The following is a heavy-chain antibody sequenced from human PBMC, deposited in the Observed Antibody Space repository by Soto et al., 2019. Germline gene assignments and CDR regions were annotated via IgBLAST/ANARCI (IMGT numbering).Heavy chain of an antibody. V-gene: IGHV3-66*01. CDR2: IYSGGST. J-gene: IGHJ4*02. Sequence: GGSLRLSCAASGFTVSSYYMSWVRQAPGKGLEWVSVIYSGGSTYYADSVKGRFTISRDNSKNMLYLQMNSLRAEDTAVYYCARDVRYCSGGSCYYYFDYWGQGTLVTVSS. D-gene: IGHD2-15*01. CDR1: GFTVSSYY. CDR3: ARDVRYCSGGSCYYYFDY.